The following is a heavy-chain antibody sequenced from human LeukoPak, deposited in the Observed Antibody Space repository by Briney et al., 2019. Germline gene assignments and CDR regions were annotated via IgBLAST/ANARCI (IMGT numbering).Heavy chain of an antibody. CDR1: RGSISSFY. V-gene: IGHV4-59*01. CDR3: ARDCGGKFDY. Sequence: PSETLSLTCTVSRGSISSFYWSWIRQPPGKGLEWIGYISYSGNTKYNPSLKSRVTISVDTSKNQFSLKLSCVTAADTAVYYCARDCGGKFDYWGQGTLVTVSS. D-gene: IGHD4-23*01. J-gene: IGHJ4*02. CDR2: ISYSGNT.